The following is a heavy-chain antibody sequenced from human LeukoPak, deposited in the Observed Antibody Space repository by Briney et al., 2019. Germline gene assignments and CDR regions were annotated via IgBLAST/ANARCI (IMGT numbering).Heavy chain of an antibody. V-gene: IGHV3-20*04. CDR3: AGTIFGAYRYYYCYMDV. Sequence: PGGSLRLSCAASGFTFDDYGMSWVRQAPGKGLEWVSGINWNGGSTGYADSVKGRFTISRDNAKNSLYLQMNSLRAEDTALYYCAGTIFGAYRYYYCYMDVWGKGTTVTVSS. J-gene: IGHJ6*03. CDR2: INWNGGST. D-gene: IGHD3-3*01. CDR1: GFTFDDYG.